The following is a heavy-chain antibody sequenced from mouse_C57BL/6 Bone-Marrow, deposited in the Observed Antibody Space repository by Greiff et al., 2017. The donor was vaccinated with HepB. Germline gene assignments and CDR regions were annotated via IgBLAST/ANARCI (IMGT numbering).Heavy chain of an antibody. D-gene: IGHD1-3*01. CDR1: GFTFSSYA. V-gene: IGHV5-4*01. J-gene: IGHJ3*01. CDR3: AREGVKAY. CDR2: ISDGGSYT. Sequence: EVQRVESGGGLVKPGGSLKLSCAASGFTFSSYAMSWVRQTPEKRLEWVATISDGGSYTYYPDNVKGRFTISRDNAKNNLYRQRGHLKSEDTGMYYCAREGVKAYWGQGTLVTVSA.